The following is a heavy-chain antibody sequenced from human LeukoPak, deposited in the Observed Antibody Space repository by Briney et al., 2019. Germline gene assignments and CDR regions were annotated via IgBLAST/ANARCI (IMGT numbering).Heavy chain of an antibody. CDR3: ARASRGSSGWSQPFDY. J-gene: IGHJ4*02. D-gene: IGHD6-19*01. CDR2: ISYDGSNK. Sequence: GGSLRLSCAASGFTFSSYAMHWVRQAPGKGLEWVAVISYDGSNKYYADSVKGRFTISRDNSKNTLYLQMNSLRAEGTAVYYCARASRGSSGWSQPFDYWGQGTLVTVSS. V-gene: IGHV3-30-3*01. CDR1: GFTFSSYA.